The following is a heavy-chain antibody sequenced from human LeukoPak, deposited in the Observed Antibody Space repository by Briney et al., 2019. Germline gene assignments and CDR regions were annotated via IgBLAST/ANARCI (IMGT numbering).Heavy chain of an antibody. CDR1: GDSISSYY. CDR3: ARTYDSSGYSAFHI. J-gene: IGHJ3*02. CDR2: IYYSWST. V-gene: IGHV4-59*01. D-gene: IGHD3-22*01. Sequence: PSETLSLTCNVSGDSISSYYWTWIRQTPGKELEWIGYIYYSWSTYYNPSLESRVTMSVDTSKSQFSLKLTSVTAADTDVYYCARTYDSSGYSAFHIWGQGTMVTVSS.